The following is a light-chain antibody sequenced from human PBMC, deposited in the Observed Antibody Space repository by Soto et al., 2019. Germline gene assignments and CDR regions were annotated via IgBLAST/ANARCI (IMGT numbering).Light chain of an antibody. Sequence: EIVLTHSPATLSFSPGERATLSCRASQSVSSYLAWYQPKPGQAPRLVIYDASNRATGIPARFSGSGSGTDFTLSSSSLEPEDFAVYYCQQRSKWPSITFGQGKRLEIK. CDR3: QQRSKWPSIT. J-gene: IGKJ5*01. V-gene: IGKV3-11*01. CDR2: DAS. CDR1: QSVSSY.